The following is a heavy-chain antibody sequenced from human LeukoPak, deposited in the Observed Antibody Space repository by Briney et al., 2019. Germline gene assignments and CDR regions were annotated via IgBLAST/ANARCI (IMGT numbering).Heavy chain of an antibody. J-gene: IGHJ4*02. CDR3: AKSGYNRFDY. CDR2: ISGSGGST. CDR1: GFTFSSSA. V-gene: IGHV3-23*01. D-gene: IGHD5-24*01. Sequence: GGPLRLSCAASGFTFSSSAMSWVRQAPGKGLEWVSTISGSGGSTYYADSVKGRFTISRDNPKNTLYLQMNSLRAEDTAVYYCAKSGYNRFDYWGQGTLVTVSS.